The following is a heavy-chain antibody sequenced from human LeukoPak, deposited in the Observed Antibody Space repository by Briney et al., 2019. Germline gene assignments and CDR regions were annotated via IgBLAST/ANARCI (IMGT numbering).Heavy chain of an antibody. Sequence: SETLSLTCTVSGGSISSSSYYWGWIRQPPGKGLEWIGSSYYSGSTHYNPTVKSRVTISVSTSKNQFSLKLSSVTAADTAVYYCARCVQQLPDYWGQGTLVTVSS. CDR3: ARCVQQLPDY. D-gene: IGHD6-13*01. CDR2: SYYSGST. CDR1: GGSISSSSYY. V-gene: IGHV4-39*01. J-gene: IGHJ4*02.